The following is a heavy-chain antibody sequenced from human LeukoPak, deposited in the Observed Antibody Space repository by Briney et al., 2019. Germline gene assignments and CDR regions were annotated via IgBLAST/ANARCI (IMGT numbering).Heavy chain of an antibody. J-gene: IGHJ5*02. D-gene: IGHD3-3*01. CDR2: INRSGST. CDR1: GGSFSGYY. CDR3: ARRTTVGTIFGVVRGNWFDP. V-gene: IGHV4-34*01. Sequence: SETLSLTCAVYGGSFSGYYWSWIRQPPGKGLEWIGEINRSGSTNYNPSLKSRVTISVDTSKNQFSLKLSSVTAADTAVYYCARRTTVGTIFGVVRGNWFDPWGQGTLVTVSS.